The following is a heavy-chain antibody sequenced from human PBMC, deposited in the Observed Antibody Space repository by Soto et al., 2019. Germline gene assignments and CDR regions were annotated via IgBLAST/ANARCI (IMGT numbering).Heavy chain of an antibody. CDR3: AKDRADYGDSGILDY. J-gene: IGHJ4*02. Sequence: QVQLVESGGGVVQPGRSLRLSCAASEFTFSSYDMHWVRQAXXXXXXXVAIISHDGSNKYYADSVKGRFTISRDNSKNTLYLQMNSLRAEDTAVYYCAKDRADYGDSGILDYWGQGTLVTVSS. D-gene: IGHD4-17*01. V-gene: IGHV3-30*18. CDR1: EFTFSSYD. CDR2: ISHDGSNK.